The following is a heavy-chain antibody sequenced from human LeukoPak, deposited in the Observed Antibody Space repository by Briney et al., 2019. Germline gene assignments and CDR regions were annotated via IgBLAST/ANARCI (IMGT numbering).Heavy chain of an antibody. CDR3: AREGGLRFDP. D-gene: IGHD3-16*01. V-gene: IGHV3-21*01. CDR2: ISSSSSYI. Sequence: PGGSLRLSCAASGFTFSSYEMNWVRQAPGKGLGWVSSISSSSSYIYYADSVKGRFTISRDNAKNSLYLQMNSLRAEDTAVYYCAREGGLRFDPWGQGTLDTVSS. J-gene: IGHJ5*02. CDR1: GFTFSSYE.